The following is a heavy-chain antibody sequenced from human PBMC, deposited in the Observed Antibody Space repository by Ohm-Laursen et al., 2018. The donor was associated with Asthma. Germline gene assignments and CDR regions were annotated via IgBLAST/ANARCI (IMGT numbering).Heavy chain of an antibody. Sequence: SLRLSCAASGFTFSSYAMSWVRQAPGKGLEWVSAISGSGGSTYYADSVKRRFTISRDNSKNTLYLQMNSLRAEDTAVYYCAITFRGSSPSLDIWGQGTMVTVSS. CDR3: AITFRGSSPSLDI. CDR1: GFTFSSYA. CDR2: ISGSGGST. D-gene: IGHD6-6*01. J-gene: IGHJ3*02. V-gene: IGHV3-23*01.